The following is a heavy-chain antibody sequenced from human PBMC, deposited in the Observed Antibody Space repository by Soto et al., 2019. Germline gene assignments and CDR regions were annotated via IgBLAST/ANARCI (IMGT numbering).Heavy chain of an antibody. V-gene: IGHV4-34*01. Sequence: QVQLQQWGAGLLKPSEILSLTCAVYGGSFSGYYWSWIRQPPGKGLEWIGEINHSGSTNYNPSLKRRVTRSINTSKYQFYLRMSSVAAADTALYYCARGLTYWAGDCFRSDAFDIWGQGTMVIVSS. J-gene: IGHJ3*02. CDR2: INHSGST. CDR3: ARGLTYWAGDCFRSDAFDI. D-gene: IGHD2-21*01. CDR1: GGSFSGYY.